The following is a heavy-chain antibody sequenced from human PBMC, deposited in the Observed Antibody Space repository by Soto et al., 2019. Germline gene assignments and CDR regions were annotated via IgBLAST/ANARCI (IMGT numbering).Heavy chain of an antibody. CDR1: GYTFTGYY. V-gene: IGHV1-2*04. CDR2: INPNSGGT. CDR3: GGGGELDCSGGGWGGGLGP. D-gene: IGHD2-15*01. J-gene: IGHJ5*02. Sequence: QVQLVQSGAEVKKPGASVKVSCKASGYTFTGYYMHWVRQAPGQGLEWMGWINPNSGGTNYAQKLQGWVTMTRDTSSRTAYMEVSGLRSDDTGVYCCGGGGELDCSGGGWGGGLGPWGQGTLVTVSS.